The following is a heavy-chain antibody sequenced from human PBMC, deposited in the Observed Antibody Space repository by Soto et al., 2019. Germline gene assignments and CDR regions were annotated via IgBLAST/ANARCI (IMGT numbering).Heavy chain of an antibody. Sequence: SETLSLTCTVSGGSISSSSSSWGRIRQPPGKGLEWLGIISYSGSTYYSPSLKSRVTISVDASKNLFSLKLSSVTAADTAVYYCARTYVTDVVVVPASKDYMDVWGKGTTVTVSS. V-gene: IGHV4-39*01. CDR1: GGSISSSSSS. CDR2: ISYSGST. J-gene: IGHJ6*03. D-gene: IGHD2-2*01. CDR3: ARTYVTDVVVVPASKDYMDV.